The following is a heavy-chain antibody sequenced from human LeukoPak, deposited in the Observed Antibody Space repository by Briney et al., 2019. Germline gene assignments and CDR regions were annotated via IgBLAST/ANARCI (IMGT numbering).Heavy chain of an antibody. V-gene: IGHV4-59*01. J-gene: IGHJ5*02. CDR2: IYYSGST. CDR1: GGSISSYY. Sequence: SETLSLTCTVSGGSISSYYWSWIRQPPGKGLEWIGYIYYSGSTNYNPSLKSRVTISVDTSKNQFPLKLSSVTAADTAVYYCARSRGSSGWYWFDPWGQGTLVTVSS. CDR3: ARSRGSSGWYWFDP. D-gene: IGHD6-19*01.